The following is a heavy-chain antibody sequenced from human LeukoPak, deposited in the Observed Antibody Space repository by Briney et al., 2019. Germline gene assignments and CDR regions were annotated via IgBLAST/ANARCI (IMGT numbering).Heavy chain of an antibody. J-gene: IGHJ4*02. CDR3: AKRGVVIRVILVGFHKEAYYFDS. CDR1: GFTFRSYW. CDR2: IKKDGSTK. V-gene: IGHV3-7*01. D-gene: IGHD3-10*01. Sequence: PGGSLRLSCAASGFTFRSYWMSWVRQAPGKGLEWVASIKKDGSTKYYVDSVKGRFTISRDNAKNSLFLQVNSLRAEDTAVYFCAKRGVVIRVILVGFHKEAYYFDSWGQGVLVTVSS.